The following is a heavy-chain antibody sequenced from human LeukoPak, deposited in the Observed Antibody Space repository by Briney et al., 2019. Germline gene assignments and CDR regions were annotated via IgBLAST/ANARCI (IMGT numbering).Heavy chain of an antibody. CDR2: ISFDGSNK. D-gene: IGHD2-2*01. CDR1: GFTFSTYG. J-gene: IGHJ4*02. CDR3: ARESCTTSCYGFDY. Sequence: GGSLRLSCAASGFTFSTYGMHWVRQAPGKGLEWVAVISFDGSNKYYGDSVKGRFTISRDNSKNTLYLQMDSLRVEDTAVYYCARESCTTSCYGFDYWGQGTLVTVSS. V-gene: IGHV3-33*01.